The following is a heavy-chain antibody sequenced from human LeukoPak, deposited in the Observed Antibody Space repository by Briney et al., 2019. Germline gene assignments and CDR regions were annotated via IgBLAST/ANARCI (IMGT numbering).Heavy chain of an antibody. V-gene: IGHV4-39*07. J-gene: IGHJ5*02. CDR2: IYYSGST. CDR1: GGSISSSSYY. CDR3: ARASGTDNWFDP. Sequence: SETLPLTCTVSGGSISSSSYYWGWIRQPPGKGLEWIGSIYYSGSTYYNPSLKSRVTISVDTSKNQFSLKLSSVTAADTAVYYCARASGTDNWFDPWGQGTLVTVSS.